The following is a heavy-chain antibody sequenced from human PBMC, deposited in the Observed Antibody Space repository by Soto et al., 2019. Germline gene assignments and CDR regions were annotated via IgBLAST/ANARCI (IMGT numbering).Heavy chain of an antibody. V-gene: IGHV1-69*13. J-gene: IGHJ5*02. CDR1: GGTFSIYA. CDR3: ARAPPVFGVVNPDNWFDP. D-gene: IGHD3-3*01. Sequence: SVKVSCKASGGTFSIYAISCVLQSPLRWREWMGGIIPIFGTANYAQKFQGRVTVTADESTSTAYMELSSLRSEDAAVYYCARAPPVFGVVNPDNWFDPWGQGTLVTVSS. CDR2: IIPIFGTA.